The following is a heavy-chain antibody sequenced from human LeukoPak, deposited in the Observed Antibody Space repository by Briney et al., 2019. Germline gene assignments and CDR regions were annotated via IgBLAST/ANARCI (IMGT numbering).Heavy chain of an antibody. CDR1: GFTFDDYG. CDR3: ARDYGRVSAPCPGY. V-gene: IGHV3-20*04. J-gene: IGHJ4*02. Sequence: PGGSLRLSCAASGFTFDDYGMSWVRQAPGKGLEWVSGINWNGGSTGYADSVRGRFTISRDNAKNSLYLQMNSLRAEDTALYYCARDYGRVSAPCPGYRGQGTLVTVSS. D-gene: IGHD6-6*01. CDR2: INWNGGST.